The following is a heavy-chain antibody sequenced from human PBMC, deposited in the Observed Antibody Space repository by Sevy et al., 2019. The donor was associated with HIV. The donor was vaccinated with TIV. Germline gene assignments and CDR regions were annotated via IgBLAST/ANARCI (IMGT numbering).Heavy chain of an antibody. V-gene: IGHV4-4*07. D-gene: IGHD7-27*01. J-gene: IGHJ3*01. CDR3: ARAWGALDALDL. CDR1: GDSIRSYS. Sequence: SETLSLTCSVFGDSIRSYSWNWIRQPAGKGLEWIGRIFTSGSTNYNPSLRSRVTMSVDTSKNRFSLKLCSVTAADTAVYYWARAWGALDALDLWGQGTMVTVSS. CDR2: IFTSGST.